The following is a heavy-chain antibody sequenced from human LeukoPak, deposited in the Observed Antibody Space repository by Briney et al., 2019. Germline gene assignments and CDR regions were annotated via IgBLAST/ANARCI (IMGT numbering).Heavy chain of an antibody. Sequence: GGSLRLSCAASGFTFSSYAMTWVRQAPGKGLEWVSAISTSGDNTYYADSVRGRFTISRDNSKNTLYLQMNSLRADDTAVYYCAKDVGKWESLHFFDYWGQGTLVTVSS. V-gene: IGHV3-23*01. CDR1: GFTFSSYA. D-gene: IGHD1-26*01. CDR3: AKDVGKWESLHFFDY. CDR2: ISTSGDNT. J-gene: IGHJ4*02.